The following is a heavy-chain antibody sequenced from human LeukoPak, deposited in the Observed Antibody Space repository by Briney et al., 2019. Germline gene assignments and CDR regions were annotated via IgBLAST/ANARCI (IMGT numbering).Heavy chain of an antibody. CDR1: GYSISSGYY. Sequence: SETLSLTCTVSGYSISSGYYWGWIRQPPGQGLEWIGSIYHSGSTYYNPSLKSRVTISVDTSKNQFSLKLSSVTAADTAVYYCARRPYYYGSGSYYNVNGYYWGQGTLVTVSS. CDR3: ARRPYYYGSGSYYNVNGYY. CDR2: IYHSGST. J-gene: IGHJ4*02. D-gene: IGHD3-10*01. V-gene: IGHV4-38-2*02.